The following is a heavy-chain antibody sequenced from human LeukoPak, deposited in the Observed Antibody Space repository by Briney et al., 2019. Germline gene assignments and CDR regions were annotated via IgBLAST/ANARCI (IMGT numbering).Heavy chain of an antibody. CDR1: GYTLTELS. V-gene: IGHV1-24*01. CDR3: TTTIAAAVWDY. Sequence: ASVTVSCTVSGYTLTELSMHWVRQAPGKGLEWMGGVDPEDGETIYAQKFQGRVTMTEDTSTDTAYMELSSLRSEDTAVYYCTTTIAAAVWDYWGQGTLVTVSS. CDR2: VDPEDGET. J-gene: IGHJ4*02. D-gene: IGHD6-13*01.